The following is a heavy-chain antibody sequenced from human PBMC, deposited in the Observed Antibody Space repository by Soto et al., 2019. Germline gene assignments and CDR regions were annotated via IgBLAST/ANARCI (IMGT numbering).Heavy chain of an antibody. CDR1: GYTFTSYA. Sequence: ASVKVSCKASGYTFTSYAMHWVRQAPGQRLEWMGWINAGNGNTKYSQKFQGRVTITRDTSASTAYMELGSLRSEDTAVYYCERNIMDYDILAYYYGAHRFQHSGHGPRSTDL. CDR3: ERNIMDYDILAYYYGAHRFQHSGHGPRSTDL. V-gene: IGHV1-3*01. D-gene: IGHD3-9*01. CDR2: INAGNGNT. J-gene: IGHJ2*01.